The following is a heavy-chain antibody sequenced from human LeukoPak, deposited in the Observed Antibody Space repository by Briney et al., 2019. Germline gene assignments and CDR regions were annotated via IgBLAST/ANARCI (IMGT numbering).Heavy chain of an antibody. D-gene: IGHD3-3*01. J-gene: IGHJ3*02. CDR1: GFTFSSYS. CDR2: ISSSSSYI. CDR3: ARAVTIFGSYAFDI. V-gene: IGHV3-21*01. Sequence: GGSLRLSCAASGFTFSSYSMNWVRQAPGKGLEWVSSISSSSSYIYYADSVKGRLTISRDNAKNSLYLQMNSLRAEDTAVYYCARAVTIFGSYAFDIWGQGTMVTVPS.